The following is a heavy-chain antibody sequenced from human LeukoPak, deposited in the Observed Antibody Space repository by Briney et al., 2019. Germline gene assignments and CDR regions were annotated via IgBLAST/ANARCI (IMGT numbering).Heavy chain of an antibody. CDR1: GGTFSSYA. Sequence: SVKVSCKASGGTFSSYATSWVRQAPGQGLEWMGGIIPIFGTANYAQKFQGRVTITADESTSTAYMELSSLRSEDTAVYYCARGGRQQLAKTFDYWGQGTLVTVSS. V-gene: IGHV1-69*01. J-gene: IGHJ4*02. CDR2: IIPIFGTA. D-gene: IGHD6-13*01. CDR3: ARGGRQQLAKTFDY.